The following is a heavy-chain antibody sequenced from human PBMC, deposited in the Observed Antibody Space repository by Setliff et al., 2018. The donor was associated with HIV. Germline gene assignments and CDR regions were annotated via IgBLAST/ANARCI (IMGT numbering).Heavy chain of an antibody. CDR3: ARDCRVGWVFTYGMDV. CDR1: GFTFSDCS. V-gene: IGHV3-48*01. J-gene: IGHJ6*02. Sequence: GGSLRLSCAASGFTFSDCSMNWVRQAPGKGLEWISYITSTGSTIFYADPVKGRFTISRDNSKNTLFLQMNSLRPEDTAVYYCARDCRVGWVFTYGMDVWGQGTLVTVSS. D-gene: IGHD6-13*01. CDR2: ITSTGSTI.